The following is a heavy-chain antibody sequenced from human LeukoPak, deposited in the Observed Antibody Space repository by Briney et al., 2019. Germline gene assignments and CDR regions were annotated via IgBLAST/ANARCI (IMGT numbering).Heavy chain of an antibody. CDR1: GYTFTSYD. D-gene: IGHD3-22*01. CDR3: ARGGLITMIVVVIPNDAFDI. CDR2: MNPNSGNT. V-gene: IGHV1-8*01. Sequence: ASVKVSCKASGYTFTSYDINWVRQATGQGLEWMGWMNPNSGNTGYAQKFQGRVTMTRNTSISTAYMELSSLRSEDTAVYYCARGGLITMIVVVIPNDAFDIWGQGTMDTVSS. J-gene: IGHJ3*02.